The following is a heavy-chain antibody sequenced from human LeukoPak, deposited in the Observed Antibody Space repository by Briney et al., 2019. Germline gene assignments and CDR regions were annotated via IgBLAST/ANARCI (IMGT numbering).Heavy chain of an antibody. CDR1: GGTFSSYA. V-gene: IGHV1-69*13. CDR2: IIPIFGTA. CDR3: ASSYCSSTSCQRAFDY. D-gene: IGHD2-2*01. Sequence: SVKVSCKASGGTFSSYAISWVRQAPGQGLEWMGGIIPIFGTANYAQKYQGRVTITADESTSTAYMELSSLRSEDTAVYYCASSYCSSTSCQRAFDYWGQGTLVTVSS. J-gene: IGHJ4*02.